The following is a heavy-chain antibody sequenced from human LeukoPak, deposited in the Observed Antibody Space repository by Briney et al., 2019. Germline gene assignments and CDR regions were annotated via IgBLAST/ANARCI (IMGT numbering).Heavy chain of an antibody. CDR3: ARRGSNTWLFDY. V-gene: IGHV3-30*03. D-gene: IGHD6-13*01. J-gene: IGHJ4*02. CDR1: GFTFSSYG. Sequence: PGGSLRLSCAASGFTFSSYGMHWVRQAPGKGLEWVAVISYDGSNKYYADSVKGRFTISRDNSKNTLYLQMNSLRAEDTAVYYCARRGSNTWLFDYWGQGTLVTVSS. CDR2: ISYDGSNK.